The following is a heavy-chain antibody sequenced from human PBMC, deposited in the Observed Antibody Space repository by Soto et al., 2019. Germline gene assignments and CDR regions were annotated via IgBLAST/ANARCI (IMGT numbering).Heavy chain of an antibody. CDR2: IYYSGST. CDR3: ARLPSGNYQNWFDP. V-gene: IGHV4-59*01. D-gene: IGHD3-10*01. Sequence: PSETLSLTCTVSGGSISGYYWSWIRQPPGKGLEYIGYIYYSGSTNYNPSLESRVTISVDTSKNQFSLKLSSVTAADTAVYFCARLPSGNYQNWFDPWGQGTPVTV. CDR1: GGSISGYY. J-gene: IGHJ5*02.